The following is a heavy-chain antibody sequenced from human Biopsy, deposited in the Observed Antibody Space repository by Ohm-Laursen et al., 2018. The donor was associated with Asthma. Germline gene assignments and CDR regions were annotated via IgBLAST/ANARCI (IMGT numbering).Heavy chain of an antibody. CDR3: AKDVFPGWELRRGPDY. CDR1: GFAFTNSS. D-gene: IGHD1-26*01. Sequence: SLRLSCAASGFAFTNSSNTWGRQAPCKGLDWVAVISFDGSNKNYKDSVKGRFTISRDNSRNTLHLQMNSLRAEDTAVYYCAKDVFPGWELRRGPDYWGQGTLVTVSS. V-gene: IGHV3-30*18. J-gene: IGHJ4*02. CDR2: ISFDGSNK.